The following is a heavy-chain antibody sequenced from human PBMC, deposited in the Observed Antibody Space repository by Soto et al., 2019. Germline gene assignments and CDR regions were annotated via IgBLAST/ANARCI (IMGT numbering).Heavy chain of an antibody. CDR1: GFTFSSYG. D-gene: IGHD5-18*01. CDR3: AKKGIHLWLEDN. V-gene: IGHV3-30*18. Sequence: PGGSLRLSCAASGFTFSSYGMHWVRQAPGKGLEWVAVISYDGSNKYYADSVKGRFTISRDNSKNTLYLEMNSLRAEDTAVYHCAKKGIHLWLEDNWGQGTLVTVSS. CDR2: ISYDGSNK. J-gene: IGHJ4*02.